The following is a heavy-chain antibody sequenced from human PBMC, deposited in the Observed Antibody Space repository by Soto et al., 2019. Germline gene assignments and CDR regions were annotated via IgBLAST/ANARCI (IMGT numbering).Heavy chain of an antibody. Sequence: QLVESGGGSVQPGRCLRLSCAPSGFTFSSYEMNWVRQAPGKGLEWVSYISVSGTMRFYADAVKGRFTISRDNTKKILYLQMNSLRAEDTALYYCATAGLTGTVWGQGTKVTVSS. CDR3: ATAGLTGTV. CDR1: GFTFSSYE. D-gene: IGHD3-9*01. J-gene: IGHJ6*02. V-gene: IGHV3-48*03. CDR2: ISVSGTMR.